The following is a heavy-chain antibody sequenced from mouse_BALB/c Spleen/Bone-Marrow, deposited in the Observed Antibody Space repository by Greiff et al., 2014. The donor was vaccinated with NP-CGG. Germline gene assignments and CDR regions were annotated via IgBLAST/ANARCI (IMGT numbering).Heavy chain of an antibody. V-gene: IGHV1-7*01. D-gene: IGHD4-1*01. Sequence: QVQLQQSGTELAKPGASVKMSCMTSGYTFTTYLIHWVRQRPGQGLEWIAYINPSTYYTEYNQKFRDKATLSADKSSSTAYMQLSRLTSEDSAVYYGAGGQVTGPPFDYWGQGSTLTVSA. CDR3: AGGQVTGPPFDY. CDR2: INPSTYYT. J-gene: IGHJ2*01. CDR1: GYTFTTYL.